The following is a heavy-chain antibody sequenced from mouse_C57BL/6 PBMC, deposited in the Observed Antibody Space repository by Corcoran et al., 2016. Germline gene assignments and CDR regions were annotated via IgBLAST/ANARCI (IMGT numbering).Heavy chain of an antibody. CDR1: GYTFTTYG. D-gene: IGHD3-2*02. J-gene: IGHJ2*01. Sequence: QIQLVQSGPELKKPGETVKISCKASGYTFTTYGMSWVKQAPGKGLKWMGWINTYSGVPTYADDFKGRFAFSLETSASTAYLQINNLKNEDTATYFWARGSGYSFDYWGQGTTLTVSS. CDR2: INTYSGVP. V-gene: IGHV9-3*01. CDR3: ARGSGYSFDY.